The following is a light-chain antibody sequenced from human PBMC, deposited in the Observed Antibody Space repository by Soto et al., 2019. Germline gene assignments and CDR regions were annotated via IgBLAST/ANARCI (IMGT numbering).Light chain of an antibody. CDR1: QSVSSN. J-gene: IGKJ1*01. CDR2: GSS. Sequence: EIVMTQSPATLSVSPGERATLSCRASQSVSSNLAWYQQKPGQAPRLLIYGSSTRATGIQARFSGSGSGTEFTLTISSLQSEDSAVYSCHQYNNWPPTWTVGQGTKVEVK. V-gene: IGKV3-15*01. CDR3: HQYNNWPPTWT.